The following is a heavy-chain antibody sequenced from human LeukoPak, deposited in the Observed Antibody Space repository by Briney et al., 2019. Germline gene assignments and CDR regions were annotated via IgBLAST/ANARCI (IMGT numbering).Heavy chain of an antibody. D-gene: IGHD6-13*01. V-gene: IGHV3-66*01. CDR2: IYSGGST. CDR3: AREAPAAGVAFDI. Sequence: GSLRLSCAASGFTVSSNYMSWVRQAPGKGLEWVSVIYSGGSTYYADSVKGRFTISRDNSKNTLYLQMNSLRAEDTAVYYCAREAPAAGVAFDIWGQGTMVTVSS. J-gene: IGHJ3*02. CDR1: GFTVSSNY.